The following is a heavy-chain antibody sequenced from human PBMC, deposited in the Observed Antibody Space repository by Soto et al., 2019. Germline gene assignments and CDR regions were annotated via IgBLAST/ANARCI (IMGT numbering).Heavy chain of an antibody. CDR1: GFTFSNAW. J-gene: IGHJ4*02. CDR2: IKSKTDGGTT. CDR3: TTDLYYDFWSGSFG. V-gene: IGHV3-15*07. Sequence: GGSLRLSCAASGFTFSNAWMNWVRQAPGKGLEWVGRIKSKTDGGTTDYAAPVKGSFTISRDVSKNTLYLQMNSLKTEDTAVYYCTTDLYYDFWSGSFGWGQGTLVTVSS. D-gene: IGHD3-3*01.